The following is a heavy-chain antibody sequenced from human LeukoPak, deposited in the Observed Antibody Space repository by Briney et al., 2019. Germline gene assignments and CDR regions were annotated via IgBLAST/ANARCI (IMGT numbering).Heavy chain of an antibody. J-gene: IGHJ4*02. CDR2: IWYDGSNK. D-gene: IGHD3-22*01. Sequence: GGSLRLSCAASGFTFSSYGMHWIRQAPGKGLEWVAFIWYDGSNKYYADSVKGRFTISRDNSKNTLYLQMNSLRAEDTAVYYCARERSLLTYYSDSSGYSIDYWGQGTLVTVSP. CDR1: GFTFSSYG. V-gene: IGHV3-33*01. CDR3: ARERSLLTYYSDSSGYSIDY.